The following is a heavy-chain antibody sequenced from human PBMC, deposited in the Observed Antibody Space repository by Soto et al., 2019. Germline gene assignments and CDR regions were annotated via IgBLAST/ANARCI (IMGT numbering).Heavy chain of an antibody. D-gene: IGHD2-21*01. CDR3: VRGDREDIVAVVGVRPGDNAMDV. V-gene: IGHV3-30-3*01. J-gene: IGHJ6*02. CDR1: GFTFSNYA. CDR2: LSYSGGNK. Sequence: GGSLRLSCAASGFTFSNYAMHWVRQAPGKGLEWVAVLSYSGGNKVSVDSVEGRFTISRDNSKNTLYLQMNSLRTEDTAVYYCVRGDREDIVAVVGVRPGDNAMDVWGHGTTVTVSS.